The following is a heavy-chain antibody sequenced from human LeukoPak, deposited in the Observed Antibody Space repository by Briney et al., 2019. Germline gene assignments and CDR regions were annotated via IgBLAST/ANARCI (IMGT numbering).Heavy chain of an antibody. CDR2: IWSDKSNR. J-gene: IGHJ4*02. Sequence: GGSLRLSCAASGFIFNHHAMHWVRQAPGKGLEWVADIWSDKSNRFCADSVRGRFTISRDDSRKTVYVQMERMAAEDTAIYYCAKDAQRGFDYSNSLENWGQGALVTVAS. D-gene: IGHD4-11*01. CDR3: AKDAQRGFDYSNSLEN. V-gene: IGHV3-33*06. CDR1: GFIFNHHA.